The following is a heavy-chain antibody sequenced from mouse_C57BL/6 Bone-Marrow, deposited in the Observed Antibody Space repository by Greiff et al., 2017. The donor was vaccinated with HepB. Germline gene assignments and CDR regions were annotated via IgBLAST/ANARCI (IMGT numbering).Heavy chain of an antibody. V-gene: IGHV5-9-1*02. D-gene: IGHD2-4*01. J-gene: IGHJ3*01. CDR3: TRDGYDYDDPFAY. CDR1: GFTFSSYA. CDR2: ISSGGDYI. Sequence: EVKLMESGEGLVKPGGSLKLSCAASGFTFSSYAMSWVRQTPEKRLEWVAYISSGGDYIYYADTVKGRFTISRDNARNTLYLQISSLKSEDTAMYYCTRDGYDYDDPFAYWGQGTLVTVSA.